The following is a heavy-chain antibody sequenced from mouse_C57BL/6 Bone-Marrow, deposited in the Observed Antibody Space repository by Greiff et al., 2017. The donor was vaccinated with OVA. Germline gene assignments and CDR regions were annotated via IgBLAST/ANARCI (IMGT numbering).Heavy chain of an antibody. D-gene: IGHD2-12*01. CDR1: GYTFTSYW. CDR2: IYPGSGST. Sequence: QVQLQQPGAELVKPGASVKMSCKASGYTFTSYWITWVKQRPGQGLEWIGDIYPGSGSTNYNEKFKSKATLTVDTSSSTAYMQLSSLTSEDSAVDYCARRSYYSDGFDYWGQGTTLTVSS. V-gene: IGHV1-55*01. J-gene: IGHJ2*01. CDR3: ARRSYYSDGFDY.